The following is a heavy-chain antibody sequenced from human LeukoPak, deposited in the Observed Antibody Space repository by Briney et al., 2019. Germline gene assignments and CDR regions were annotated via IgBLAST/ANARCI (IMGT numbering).Heavy chain of an antibody. CDR3: ARGGGLDV. CDR2: INHNGNVN. Sequence: GGSLRLSCAVSGFSSSSYWMNWARQAPGEGLEWVASINHNGNVNYYVDSVKGRFTISRDNAKNSLYLQMSNLRAEDTAVYFCARGGGLDVWGQGATVTVSS. CDR1: GFSSSSYW. J-gene: IGHJ6*02. V-gene: IGHV3-7*03. D-gene: IGHD3-16*01.